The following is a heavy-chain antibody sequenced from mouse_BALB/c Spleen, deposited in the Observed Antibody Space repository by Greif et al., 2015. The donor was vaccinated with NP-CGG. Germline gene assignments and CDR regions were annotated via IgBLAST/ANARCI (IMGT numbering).Heavy chain of an antibody. CDR3: ARGGGGYAMDY. Sequence: EVHLVESGGGLVKPGGSLKLSCAASGFTFSSYAMSWVRQTPEKRLEWVATISSGGSYTYYPDSVKGRFTISRDNAKNTLYLQMSSLRSEDTAMYYCARGGGGYAMDYWGQGTSVTVSS. J-gene: IGHJ4*01. CDR2: ISSGGSYT. CDR1: GFTFSSYA. V-gene: IGHV5-9-3*01. D-gene: IGHD1-1*02.